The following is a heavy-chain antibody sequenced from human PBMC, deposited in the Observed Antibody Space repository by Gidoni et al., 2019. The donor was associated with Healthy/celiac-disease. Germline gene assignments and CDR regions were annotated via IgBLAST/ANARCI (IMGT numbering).Heavy chain of an antibody. J-gene: IGHJ5*02. Sequence: QVQLVQSGAEVKKPGASVKVSCQASGYTFTGYYMHWVRQAPGQGLEWMGWINPNSGGTNYAQKCQGWVTMTRDTSISTAYMELSRLRSDDTAVYYCAITIFGGGFDPWGQGTLVTVSS. CDR1: GYTFTGYY. D-gene: IGHD3-3*01. CDR3: AITIFGGGFDP. CDR2: INPNSGGT. V-gene: IGHV1-2*04.